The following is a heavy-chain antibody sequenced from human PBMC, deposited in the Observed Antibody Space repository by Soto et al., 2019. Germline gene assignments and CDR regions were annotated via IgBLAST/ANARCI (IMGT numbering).Heavy chain of an antibody. CDR3: ARGVATIGP. Sequence: QVQLQESGPRLVKPSETLSITCSVSGDSISSYYWSWIRQPPGKGLEWIGYIYYSGSTNYNPSFKSRVTISVDTPKNQFSLKLTSVTAADTAVYYCARGVATIGPWGQGTLVTVSS. V-gene: IGHV4-59*01. CDR1: GDSISSYY. D-gene: IGHD5-12*01. CDR2: IYYSGST. J-gene: IGHJ5*02.